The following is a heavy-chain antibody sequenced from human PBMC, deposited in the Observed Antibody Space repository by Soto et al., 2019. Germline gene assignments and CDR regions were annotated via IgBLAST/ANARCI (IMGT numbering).Heavy chain of an antibody. J-gene: IGHJ4*02. CDR2: IYHSGNT. V-gene: IGHV4-4*02. CDR1: GGSISSDNW. Sequence: QVHLQESGPDLVRPSETLSLTCSFFGGSISSDNWWSWVRQTPGKGLEWIEEIYHSGNTNYNPSLKSRVTISVDKSKNQFSLKVTSVTAADTALYYCARLSASSKLRGVVINWGQGTLVTVSS. D-gene: IGHD3-10*01. CDR3: ARLSASSKLRGVVIN.